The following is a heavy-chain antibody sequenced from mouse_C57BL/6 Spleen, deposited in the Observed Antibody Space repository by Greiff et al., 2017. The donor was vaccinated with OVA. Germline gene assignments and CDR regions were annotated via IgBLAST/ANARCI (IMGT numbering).Heavy chain of an antibody. D-gene: IGHD3-2*01. V-gene: IGHV3-6*01. CDR2: ISYDGSN. Sequence: EVQLQESGPGLVKPSQSLSLTCSVTGYSITSGYYWNWIRQFPGNKLEWMGYISYDGSNNYNPSLKNRISITRDTSKNQFFLKLNSVTTEDTATYYCARVDTPPWYSDVWGTGTTLTVSS. CDR3: ARVDTPPWYSDV. CDR1: GYSITSGYY. J-gene: IGHJ1*03.